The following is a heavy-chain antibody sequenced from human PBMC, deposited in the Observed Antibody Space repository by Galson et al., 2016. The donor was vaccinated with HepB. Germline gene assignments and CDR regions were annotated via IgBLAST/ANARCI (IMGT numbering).Heavy chain of an antibody. Sequence: SLRLSCAASGFTFGSYAITWVRQAPGKGLGWVSGIGGSGGSITYADSVKGRFTNSRDNPKNTLYLQLTSLRAEDTALYYCAKGPTGYYYYGMDVWGQGTTVTVSS. CDR2: IGGSGGSI. CDR1: GFTFGSYA. D-gene: IGHD1-14*01. J-gene: IGHJ6*02. CDR3: AKGPTGYYYYGMDV. V-gene: IGHV3-23*01.